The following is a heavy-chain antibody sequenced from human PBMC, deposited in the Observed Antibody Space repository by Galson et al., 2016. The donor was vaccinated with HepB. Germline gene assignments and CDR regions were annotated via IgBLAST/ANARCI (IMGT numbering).Heavy chain of an antibody. D-gene: IGHD6-25*01. J-gene: IGHJ4*02. CDR3: AADRSGY. CDR1: GYSFTTYA. Sequence: SVKVSCKASGYSFTTYALHWVRQAPGQRLEWMGWIKGVNGNTKYSPKFQDRVTITRNTSASTVYMELSSLRSEDTAVYYCAADRSGYWGQGTLVTVSS. V-gene: IGHV1-3*01. CDR2: IKGVNGNT.